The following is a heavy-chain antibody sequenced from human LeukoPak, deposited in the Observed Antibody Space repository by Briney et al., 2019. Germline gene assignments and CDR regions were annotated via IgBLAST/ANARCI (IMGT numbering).Heavy chain of an antibody. Sequence: GGSLRLSCAASGFTFSSYSMNWVRQAPGKGLEWVPSLSSSSTYIYYADSVEGRFTISRDNAKNSLHLQMNSLRAEDTAVYYCATTPKSYYYDSSGYYYDDLDYWGQGTLVTVSS. V-gene: IGHV3-21*01. CDR1: GFTFSSYS. D-gene: IGHD3-22*01. J-gene: IGHJ4*02. CDR2: LSSSSTYI. CDR3: ATTPKSYYYDSSGYYYDDLDY.